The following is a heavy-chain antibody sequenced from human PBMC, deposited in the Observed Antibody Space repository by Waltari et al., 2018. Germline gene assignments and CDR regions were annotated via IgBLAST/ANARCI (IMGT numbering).Heavy chain of an antibody. Sequence: QVQLQESGPGLVKPSETLSLTCTVSGGFISSYYWSWIRQPAGKGLEWIGRIYTSGSTNYNPSLKSRVTMSVDTSKNQFSLKLSSVTAADTAVYYCARGGSSSYHLSYFDYWGQGTLVTVSS. CDR1: GGFISSYY. V-gene: IGHV4-4*07. D-gene: IGHD6-13*01. J-gene: IGHJ4*02. CDR2: IYTSGST. CDR3: ARGGSSSYHLSYFDY.